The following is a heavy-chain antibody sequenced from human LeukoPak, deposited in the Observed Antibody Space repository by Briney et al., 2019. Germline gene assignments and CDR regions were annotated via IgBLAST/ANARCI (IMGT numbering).Heavy chain of an antibody. D-gene: IGHD4-17*01. V-gene: IGHV4-59*11. CDR2: IYYSGST. CDR1: GGSISSHY. Sequence: PSETLSLTCTVSGGSISSHYWSWIRQPPGKGLEWIGYIYYSGSTNYNPSLKSRVTISVDTSKNQFSLKLSSVTAADTAVYYCASSTVTTSRDAFDIWGQGTMVTVSS. J-gene: IGHJ3*02. CDR3: ASSTVTTSRDAFDI.